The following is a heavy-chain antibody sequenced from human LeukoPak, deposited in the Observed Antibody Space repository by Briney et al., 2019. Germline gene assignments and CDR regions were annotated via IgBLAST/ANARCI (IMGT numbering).Heavy chain of an antibody. J-gene: IGHJ4*02. Sequence: GGSLRLSCAASGFTVSSNYMSWVRQAPGKGLEWVSVIYSGGGTYYADSVKGRFTISRDNSKNTLYLQMNSLRAEDTAVYYCARGSTRIAVAVVWGQGTLVTVSS. V-gene: IGHV3-66*02. D-gene: IGHD6-19*01. CDR2: IYSGGGT. CDR3: ARGSTRIAVAVV. CDR1: GFTVSSNY.